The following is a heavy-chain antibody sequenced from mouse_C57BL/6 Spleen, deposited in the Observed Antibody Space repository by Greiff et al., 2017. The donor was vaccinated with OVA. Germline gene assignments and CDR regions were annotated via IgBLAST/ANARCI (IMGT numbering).Heavy chain of an antibody. CDR3: ARRIYYDYGGFAY. V-gene: IGHV1-80*01. J-gene: IGHJ3*01. CDR1: GYAFSSYW. CDR2: IYPGDGDT. D-gene: IGHD2-4*01. Sequence: QVQLKQSGAELVKPGASVKISCKASGYAFSSYWMNWVKQRPGKGLEWIGQIYPGDGDTNYNGKFKGKATLTADKSSSTAYMQLSSLTSEDSAVDFCARRIYYDYGGFAYWGQGTLVTVSA.